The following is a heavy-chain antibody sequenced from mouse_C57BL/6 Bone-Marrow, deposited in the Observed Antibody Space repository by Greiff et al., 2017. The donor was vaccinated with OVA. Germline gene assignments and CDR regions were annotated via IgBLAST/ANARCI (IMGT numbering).Heavy chain of an antibody. CDR1: GYTFTDYY. CDR2: IFPGSGST. D-gene: IGHD2-3*01. Sequence: QVQLKESGPELVKPGASVKISCKASGYTFTDYYINWVKQRPGQGLEWIGWIFPGSGSTYYNEKFKGKATLTVDKSSSTAYMLLSSLTSEDSAVYFCARSGDGYWSFDYWGQGTTLTVSS. V-gene: IGHV1-75*01. J-gene: IGHJ2*01. CDR3: ARSGDGYWSFDY.